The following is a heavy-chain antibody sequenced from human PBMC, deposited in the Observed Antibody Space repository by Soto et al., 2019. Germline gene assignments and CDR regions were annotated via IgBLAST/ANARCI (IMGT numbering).Heavy chain of an antibody. D-gene: IGHD5-12*01. CDR1: GFTFDDYA. J-gene: IGHJ3*02. Sequence: PGGSLRLSCAASGFTFDDYAMHWVRQAPGKGLEWVSGISWNSGVMGYVDSVKGRFTISRDNAKNSLCLQMNSLRAEDTALYYCAEGFRVDMVATIPYHGAFDIWSQGTMVTVSS. CDR2: ISWNSGVM. CDR3: AEGFRVDMVATIPYHGAFDI. V-gene: IGHV3-9*01.